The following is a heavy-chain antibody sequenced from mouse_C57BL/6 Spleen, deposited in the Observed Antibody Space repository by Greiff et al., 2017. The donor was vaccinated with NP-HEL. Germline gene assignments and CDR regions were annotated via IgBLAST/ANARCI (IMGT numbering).Heavy chain of an antibody. D-gene: IGHD3-3*01. Sequence: VQLQQPGAELVMPGASVKLSCKASGYTFTSYWMHWVKQRPGQGLEWIGEIDPSDSYTNYNQKFKGKSTLTVDKSSSTADMQLSSLTSEDSAVYYCARGDEAYWGQGTLVTVSA. CDR1: GYTFTSYW. V-gene: IGHV1-69*01. J-gene: IGHJ3*01. CDR3: ARGDEAY. CDR2: IDPSDSYT.